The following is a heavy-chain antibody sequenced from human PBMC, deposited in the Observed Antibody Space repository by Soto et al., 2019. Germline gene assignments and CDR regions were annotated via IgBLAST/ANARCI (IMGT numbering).Heavy chain of an antibody. J-gene: IGHJ4*02. CDR1: GFTVSSNY. CDR2: IYSGGST. Sequence: GGSLRLSCAASGFTVSSNYMSWVRQAPGKGLEWVSVIYSGGSTYYADSVKGRFTISRDNSKNTLYLQMNSLRAEDTAVYYCVHCSGGSCSFDYGCQRSLVTVSS. V-gene: IGHV3-53*01. CDR3: VHCSGGSCSFDY. D-gene: IGHD2-15*01.